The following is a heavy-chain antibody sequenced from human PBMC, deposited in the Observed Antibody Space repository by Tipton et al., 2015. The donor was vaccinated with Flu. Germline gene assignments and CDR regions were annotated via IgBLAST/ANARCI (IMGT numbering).Heavy chain of an antibody. CDR3: ARKAYSGAFDI. CDR1: GGSISSYY. Sequence: GLVKPSETLSLTCTVSGGSISSYYWSWIRQPPGKGLEWIGYIYYSGSTNYSPSLKSRVTISVDTSKNQFSLKLSSVTAADTAVYYCARKAYSGAFDIWGQGTMVTVSS. V-gene: IGHV4-59*01. D-gene: IGHD2-21*01. CDR2: IYYSGST. J-gene: IGHJ3*02.